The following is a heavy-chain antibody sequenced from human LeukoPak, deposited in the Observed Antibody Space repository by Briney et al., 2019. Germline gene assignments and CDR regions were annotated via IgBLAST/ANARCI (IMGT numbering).Heavy chain of an antibody. CDR2: MNPNSGNT. D-gene: IGHD6-19*01. J-gene: IGHJ4*02. Sequence: ASVKVSCKASGYTFTSYDVNWVRQATGQGLEWMGWMNPNSGNTGYAQKFQGRVTMTRNTSISTAYMELSSLRSEDTAVYYCARAVAGHGIPDDYWGQGTLVTVSS. CDR3: ARAVAGHGIPDDY. CDR1: GYTFTSYD. V-gene: IGHV1-8*01.